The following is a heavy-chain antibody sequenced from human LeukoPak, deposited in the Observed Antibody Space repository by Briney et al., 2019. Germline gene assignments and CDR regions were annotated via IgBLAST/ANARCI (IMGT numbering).Heavy chain of an antibody. J-gene: IGHJ1*01. Sequence: ASVKVSCKASGYTFTSYYIHWVRQAPGQGLEWMGLINPSGGSTNYAQKFQGRVTMTRDTSTSTVYMELSSLRSEDTAVYYCARGDTTEYFQHWGQGTLVTVSS. CDR2: INPSGGST. CDR3: ARGDTTEYFQH. CDR1: GYTFTSYY. V-gene: IGHV1-46*01.